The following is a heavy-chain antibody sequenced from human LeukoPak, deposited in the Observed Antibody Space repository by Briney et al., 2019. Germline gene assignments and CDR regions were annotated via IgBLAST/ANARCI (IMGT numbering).Heavy chain of an antibody. CDR3: AKEPPLPLYLTPNYYFDY. CDR2: ISYDGSNK. J-gene: IGHJ4*02. Sequence: GGSLRLSCAASGFTFSSYAMHWVRQAPGKGLEWVAVISYDGSNKYYADSVKGRFTISRDNSKNTLYLQMNSLRAEDTAVYYCAKEPPLPLYLTPNYYFDYWGQGTLVTVSS. CDR1: GFTFSSYA. V-gene: IGHV3-30-3*01. D-gene: IGHD3-9*01.